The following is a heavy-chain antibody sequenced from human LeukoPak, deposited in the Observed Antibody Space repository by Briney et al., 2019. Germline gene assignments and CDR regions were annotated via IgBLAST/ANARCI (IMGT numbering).Heavy chain of an antibody. J-gene: IGHJ6*02. CDR2: INHSGST. D-gene: IGHD2-2*01. Sequence: SETLSLTCAVYGGSFSGYYWSWIRQPPGKGLEWIGEINHSGSTNYNPSLKSRVTISVDTSKNQFSLKLSSVTAADTAVYYCARELEYCSSTSCYEGGMDVWGQGTTVTVSS. V-gene: IGHV4-34*01. CDR1: GGSFSGYY. CDR3: ARELEYCSSTSCYEGGMDV.